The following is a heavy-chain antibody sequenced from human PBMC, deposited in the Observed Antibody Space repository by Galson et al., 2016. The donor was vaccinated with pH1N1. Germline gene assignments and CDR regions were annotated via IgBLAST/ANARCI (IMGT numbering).Heavy chain of an antibody. CDR2: ISWNSGSI. V-gene: IGHV3-9*01. CDR1: GFTFDDYA. J-gene: IGHJ4*02. D-gene: IGHD3-9*01. Sequence: SLRLSCAASGFTFDDYAMHWVRQAPGKGLEWVSGISWNSGSIGYADSVKGRFTISRDNAKNSLYLQMNSLRAEDTALYYCAKVVGHLSGYYEYWGQGTLVTVSS. CDR3: AKVVGHLSGYYEY.